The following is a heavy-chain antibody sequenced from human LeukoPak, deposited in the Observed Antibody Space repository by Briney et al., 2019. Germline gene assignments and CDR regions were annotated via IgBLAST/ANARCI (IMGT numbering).Heavy chain of an antibody. D-gene: IGHD2-8*02. CDR1: GGSISSYY. CDR3: ARSRVGYCTGGVCPWYFDL. J-gene: IGHJ2*01. V-gene: IGHV4-4*07. CDR2: IYTSGST. Sequence: PSETLSLTCTVSGGSISSYYWSWIRQPAGKGLEWIGRIYTSGSTNYNPSLKSRVTMSVDTSKNQFSRKLSSVTAADTAVYYCARSRVGYCTGGVCPWYFDLWGRGTLVTVSS.